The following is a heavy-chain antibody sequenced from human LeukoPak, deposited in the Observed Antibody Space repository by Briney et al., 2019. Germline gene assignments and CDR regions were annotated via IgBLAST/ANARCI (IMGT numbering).Heavy chain of an antibody. CDR1: GFTFSSYA. D-gene: IGHD5-12*01. J-gene: IGHJ4*02. V-gene: IGHV3-23*01. CDR2: ISGSGGST. Sequence: GGSLRLSCAASGFTFSSYAMSWVRQAPGKGLEGVSAISGSGGSTYYADSVKGRFTISRDNSKNTLYLQMNSLRAEDTAVYYCAKDEKWLRLTGITDYWGQGTLVTVSS. CDR3: AKDEKWLRLTGITDY.